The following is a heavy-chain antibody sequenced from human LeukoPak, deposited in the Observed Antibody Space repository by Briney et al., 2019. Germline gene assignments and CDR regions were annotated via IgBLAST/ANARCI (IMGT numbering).Heavy chain of an antibody. Sequence: TPGGSLRLSCAGSGFTFSSYIMNWVRHAPGKGLEWVSSISESSVYINYADSVKGRFTISRDNAKYSLYLQMTSLRAEDTAVYYCARSYYDSSGYPHSDLDYWGQGTLVTASS. D-gene: IGHD3-22*01. CDR1: GFTFSSYI. CDR2: ISESSVYI. V-gene: IGHV3-21*01. J-gene: IGHJ4*02. CDR3: ARSYYDSSGYPHSDLDY.